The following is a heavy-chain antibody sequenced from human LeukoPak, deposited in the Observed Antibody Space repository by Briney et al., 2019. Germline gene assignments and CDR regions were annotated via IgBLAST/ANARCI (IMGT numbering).Heavy chain of an antibody. CDR1: GFTFSTFA. J-gene: IGHJ6*03. CDR3: ARGGIWFGEAYMDV. Sequence: GGSLRLSCAASGFTFSTFAMTWVRQAPGKGLEWVSGISGSGVTDYADSVKGRFTISRDNSKNTLYLQMNSLRAEDTAVYYCARGGIWFGEAYMDVWGKGTTVTVSS. CDR2: ISGSGVT. D-gene: IGHD3-10*01. V-gene: IGHV3-23*01.